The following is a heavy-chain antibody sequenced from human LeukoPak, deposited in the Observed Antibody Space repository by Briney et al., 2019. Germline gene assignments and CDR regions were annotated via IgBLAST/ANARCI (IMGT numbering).Heavy chain of an antibody. CDR1: GFTFSRYW. D-gene: IGHD3-3*01. Sequence: GGSLRLSCAASGFTFSRYWLHWVRQAPGKGLVWVSRINSDESSTIYADSVKGRFTISRDNAENTLNLQMNSLSAEDTAVYFCARDIGYNSGMDVWGQGTTVTVSS. V-gene: IGHV3-74*01. J-gene: IGHJ6*02. CDR3: ARDIGYNSGMDV. CDR2: INSDESST.